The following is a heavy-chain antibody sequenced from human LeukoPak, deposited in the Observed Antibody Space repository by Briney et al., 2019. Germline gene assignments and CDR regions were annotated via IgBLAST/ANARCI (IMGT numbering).Heavy chain of an antibody. CDR1: GFTFSSYG. D-gene: IGHD3-22*01. J-gene: IGHJ1*01. CDR3: AKDGLSYDTSTHIYHVDH. Sequence: GGSLRLSCAASGFTFSSYGMHWVRQAPGKGLEWVAFIRYDGSNKYYPDSVKGRFTISRDNSKNTLYLQMNSLRAEDTAVYYCAKDGLSYDTSTHIYHVDHWGQGTLATVSS. V-gene: IGHV3-30*02. CDR2: IRYDGSNK.